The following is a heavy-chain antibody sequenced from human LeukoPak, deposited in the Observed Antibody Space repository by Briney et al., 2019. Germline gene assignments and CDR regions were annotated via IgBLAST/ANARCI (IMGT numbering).Heavy chain of an antibody. CDR2: IDSSTYYT. D-gene: IGHD3-10*01. CDR1: GFTFSDYY. Sequence: AGGSLRLSCAASGFTFSDYYMSWIRQAPGKGLEWVSYIDSSTYYTNYADPVKGRFTISRDNAKNSLYLQMNSLRAEDTAVYFCARNGDYFGSGSYYPIDYWGQGTLVTVSS. CDR3: ARNGDYFGSGSYYPIDY. J-gene: IGHJ4*02. V-gene: IGHV3-11*03.